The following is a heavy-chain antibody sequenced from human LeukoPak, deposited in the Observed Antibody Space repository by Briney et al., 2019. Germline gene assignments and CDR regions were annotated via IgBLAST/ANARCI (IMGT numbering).Heavy chain of an antibody. CDR1: GGSISSYY. CDR3: ARDQPHWYFDL. Sequence: SETLLTCTVSGGSISSYYWSWIRQPAGKGLEWIGRIYTSGSTNYNPSLKSRVTMSVDTSKNQFSLKLSSVTGADTAVYYCARDQPHWYFDLWGRGTLVTVSS. J-gene: IGHJ2*01. V-gene: IGHV4-4*07. CDR2: IYTSGST.